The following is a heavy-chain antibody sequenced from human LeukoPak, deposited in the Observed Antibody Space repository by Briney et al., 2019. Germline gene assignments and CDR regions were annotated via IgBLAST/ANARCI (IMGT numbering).Heavy chain of an antibody. CDR2: ISAYNGNT. Sequence: VSVKVSCKSSGYTFTSYGIRWVRQAPGQGLEWMGWISAYNGNTNYAQKLQGRVTMTTDTSTSTAYMELRSLRSDDTAVYYCARGGYCTNGVHGCDYWGQGTLVTVSS. V-gene: IGHV1-18*01. J-gene: IGHJ4*02. CDR3: ARGGYCTNGVHGCDY. CDR1: GYTFTSYG. D-gene: IGHD2-8*01.